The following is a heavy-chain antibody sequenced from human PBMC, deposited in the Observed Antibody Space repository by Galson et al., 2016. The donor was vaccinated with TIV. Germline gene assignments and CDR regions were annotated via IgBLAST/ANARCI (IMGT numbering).Heavy chain of an antibody. V-gene: IGHV3-23*01. D-gene: IGHD3-22*01. CDR1: GFTSSNFF. CDR3: AKDKSTMIVGSGAFGN. CDR2: ISGSGLST. Sequence: SLRLSCAASGFTSSNFFMYWVRQAPGKGLEWVSSISGSGLSTYYADSVRGRFTISRDKSQNTIHLQMNSLRAEDMAIYYCAKDKSTMIVGSGAFGNWGQGTVVTVSS. J-gene: IGHJ3*02.